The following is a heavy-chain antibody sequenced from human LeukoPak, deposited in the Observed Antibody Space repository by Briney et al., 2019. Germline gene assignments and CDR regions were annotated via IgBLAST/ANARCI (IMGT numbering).Heavy chain of an antibody. CDR1: GFTVSSYG. CDR3: ARDQPYYDILTGNLDY. CDR2: IWYDGSNK. V-gene: IGHV3-33*08. Sequence: GGSLRLSCAASGFTVSSYGMHWVRQAPGKGLEWVAVIWYDGSNKYYADSVKGRFTISRDNSKNTLYLQMNSLRAEDTAVYYCARDQPYYDILTGNLDYWGQGTLVTVSS. D-gene: IGHD3-9*01. J-gene: IGHJ4*02.